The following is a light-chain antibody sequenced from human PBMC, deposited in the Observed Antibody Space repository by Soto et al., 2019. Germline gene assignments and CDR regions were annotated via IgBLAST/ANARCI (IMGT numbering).Light chain of an antibody. CDR3: QQYGTSPWT. J-gene: IGKJ1*01. Sequence: EIVFTQSPGTLSLSPWERATLSCRTSQSLSSNYLAWYQQKPGQAPRLVIYGPSRRATGIPDRFSGSGSGTDFTLTISRLEPEDFAVYYCQQYGTSPWTFGQGTKVDIK. CDR1: QSLSSNY. CDR2: GPS. V-gene: IGKV3-20*01.